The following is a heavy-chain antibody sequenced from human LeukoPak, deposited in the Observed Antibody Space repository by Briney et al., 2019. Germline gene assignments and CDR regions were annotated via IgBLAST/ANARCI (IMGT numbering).Heavy chain of an antibody. CDR3: ARDGSWIQLWVGAFDI. J-gene: IGHJ3*02. Sequence: GRSLRLSRAASGFTFSSYAMHWVRQAPGKGLEWVAVISYDGSNKYYADSVKGRFTISRDNSKNTLYLQMNSLRAEDTAVYYCARDGSWIQLWVGAFDIWGQGTMVTVSS. CDR1: GFTFSSYA. D-gene: IGHD5-18*01. CDR2: ISYDGSNK. V-gene: IGHV3-30-3*01.